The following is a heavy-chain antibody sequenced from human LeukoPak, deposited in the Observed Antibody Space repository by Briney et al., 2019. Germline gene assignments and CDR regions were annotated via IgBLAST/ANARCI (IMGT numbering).Heavy chain of an antibody. CDR1: GGSFSGYY. Sequence: KPSETLSLTCAVYGGSFSGYYWSWIRQPPGKGREWIGEINHSGSTNYNPSLKSRVTISVDTSKNQFSLKLSSVTAADTAVYYCAREKTLLWFGESRFDPWGQGTLVTVSS. CDR3: AREKTLLWFGESRFDP. J-gene: IGHJ5*02. D-gene: IGHD3-10*01. CDR2: INHSGST. V-gene: IGHV4-34*01.